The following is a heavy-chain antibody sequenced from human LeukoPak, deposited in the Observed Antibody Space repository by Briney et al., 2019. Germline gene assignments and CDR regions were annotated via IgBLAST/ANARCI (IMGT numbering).Heavy chain of an antibody. CDR3: ARVQWEMEYYFDY. V-gene: IGHV4-59*01. J-gene: IGHJ4*02. CDR2: IYYSGST. D-gene: IGHD1-26*01. CDR1: GGSFSGYY. Sequence: SETLSLTCAVYGGSFSGYYWSWIRQPPGKGLEWIGYIYYSGSTNYNPSLKSRVTISVDTSKNQFSLKLSSVTAADTAVYYCARVQWEMEYYFDYWGQGTLVTVSS.